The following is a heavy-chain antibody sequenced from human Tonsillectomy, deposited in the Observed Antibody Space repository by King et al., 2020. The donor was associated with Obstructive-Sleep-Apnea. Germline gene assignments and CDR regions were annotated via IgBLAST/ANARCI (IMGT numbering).Heavy chain of an antibody. CDR3: ARIGYSYGYTFDI. D-gene: IGHD5-18*01. J-gene: IGHJ3*02. Sequence: VQLQQWGAGLLKPSETLSLTCAVDGGSLSGYYWGWIRQPPGKGLEWIGEINHSGSTNYNPSLKSRVTMSVDTSKSQFSLKLSSVTAADTAVYHCARIGYSYGYTFDIWGQGTVVTVSS. CDR2: INHSGST. V-gene: IGHV4-34*01. CDR1: GGSLSGYY.